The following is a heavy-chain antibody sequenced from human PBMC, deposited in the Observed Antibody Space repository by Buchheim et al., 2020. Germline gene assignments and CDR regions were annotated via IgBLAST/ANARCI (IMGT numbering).Heavy chain of an antibody. CDR1: GFTFSDYY. D-gene: IGHD2-2*01. Sequence: QVQLVESGGDLVKPGGSLRLSCEASGFTFSDYYMSWIRQAPGKGLEWVSYIISSSSYTNHADSVKGRFTLSRDNATTSLYLQMNSLRAEDTAVYYCARGCTSTSCCIQYWGQGTL. CDR2: IISSSSYT. CDR3: ARGCTSTSCCIQY. J-gene: IGHJ1*01. V-gene: IGHV3-11*06.